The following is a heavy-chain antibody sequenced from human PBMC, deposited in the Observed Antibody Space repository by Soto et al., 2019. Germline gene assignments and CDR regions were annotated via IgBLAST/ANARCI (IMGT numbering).Heavy chain of an antibody. V-gene: IGHV2-5*02. CDR3: AHRPSSTYYDIFTGYYLDAFDI. Sequence: QITLKESGHTLVKPTQTLTLTCTFSGFSLSNSGVGVGWIRQPPGKALAWLALIYWDDDKRYSPSLKSRLTIAKYTSKNQVVLTMNHMDTVDTATYDRAHRPSSTYYDIFTGYYLDAFDIWGQGKMVTVSS. J-gene: IGHJ3*02. D-gene: IGHD3-9*01. CDR1: GFSLSNSGVG. CDR2: IYWDDDK.